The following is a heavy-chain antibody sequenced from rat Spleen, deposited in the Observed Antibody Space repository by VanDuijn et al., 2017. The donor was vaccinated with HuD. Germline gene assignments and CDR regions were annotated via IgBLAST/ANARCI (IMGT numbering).Heavy chain of an antibody. CDR1: GFTFSDYY. CDR3: TTENYWFAY. Sequence: EVQLVESDGGLVQPGRSLKLSCAASGFTFSDYYMAWVRQAPKKGLEWVASISYEGSSTYYRDSVKGRFTISRDNTKSTLYLQMNSLRSEYTATYYCTTENYWFAYWGQGTLVTVSS. V-gene: IGHV5-20*01. J-gene: IGHJ3*01. CDR2: ISYEGSST. D-gene: IGHD1-10*01.